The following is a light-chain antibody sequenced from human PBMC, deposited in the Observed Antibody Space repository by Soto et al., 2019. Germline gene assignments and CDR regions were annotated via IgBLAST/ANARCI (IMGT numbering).Light chain of an antibody. V-gene: IGLV1-40*01. J-gene: IGLJ3*02. CDR3: QSYDSGLSGSV. CDR1: DSNIGENFD. Sequence: QSVLTQPPSVSGAPGQRVTISCTGSDSNIGENFDVHWYQQLPGTAPKLLIYGNNNRPSGVPDRFSASRSGTSASLAITGLQAEDEADHYCQSYDSGLSGSVFGGGTKVTVL. CDR2: GNN.